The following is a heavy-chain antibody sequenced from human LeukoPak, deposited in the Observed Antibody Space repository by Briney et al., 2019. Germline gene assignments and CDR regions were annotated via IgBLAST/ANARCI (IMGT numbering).Heavy chain of an antibody. J-gene: IGHJ6*03. Sequence: GGSLRLSCIASGFTFSSYGMHWVRQAPGKGLEWVAVISFDGSNKYYADSVKGRFTISRDNSKNTLYLQMNSLRAEDTAVYYCARKDGEDTNKYYDSSGSLKSDYYYMDVWGKGTTVTISS. CDR2: ISFDGSNK. V-gene: IGHV3-30*03. D-gene: IGHD3-22*01. CDR1: GFTFSSYG. CDR3: ARKDGEDTNKYYDSSGSLKSDYYYMDV.